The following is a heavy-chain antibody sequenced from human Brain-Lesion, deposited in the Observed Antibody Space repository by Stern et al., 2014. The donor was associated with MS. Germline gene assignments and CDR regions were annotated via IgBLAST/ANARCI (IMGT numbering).Heavy chain of an antibody. CDR2: TYYTGSA. CDR1: GGSINSGGYS. Sequence: QVQLVQSGPGLVKPSQTLPLTCTVSGGSINSGGYSWSWIRPYPGQGLEWIGYTYYTGSAYYDPSLKSRLSMSIDTSKNQFSLNLNSVTAADTAVYYCARGARYSDSSGYYFYFDYWGQGTLVTVSS. J-gene: IGHJ4*02. CDR3: ARGARYSDSSGYYFYFDY. V-gene: IGHV4-31*03. D-gene: IGHD3-22*01.